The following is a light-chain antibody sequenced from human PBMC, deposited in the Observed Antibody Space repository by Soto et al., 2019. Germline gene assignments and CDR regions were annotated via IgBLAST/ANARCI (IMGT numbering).Light chain of an antibody. Sequence: DIVLTPSPATLSVSPGERGSVSSGASQSVSSNLAWYQQKPGQAPRLLIYGASTRATGIPARFSGSGSGTEFTLTISSLQSEDFAVYYCQQYNNWPWTFGQGTKVDI. J-gene: IGKJ1*01. CDR1: QSVSSN. V-gene: IGKV3-15*01. CDR2: GAS. CDR3: QQYNNWPWT.